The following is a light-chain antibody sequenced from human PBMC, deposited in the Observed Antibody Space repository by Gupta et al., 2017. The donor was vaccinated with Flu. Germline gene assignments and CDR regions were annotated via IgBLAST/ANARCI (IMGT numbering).Light chain of an antibody. J-gene: IGKJ3*01. CDR1: QGLDNG. CDR2: DAS. CDR3: QKFNS. V-gene: IGKV1-13*02. Sequence: AIQLTQSPSSLSASVGDRVTLTCRTSQGLDNGLAWCQQKLGKPPQLLIYDASRLFSGVSSRFSGSGSGTEFTLTISSLQPEDFATYYCQKFNSFGPGTKVDVK.